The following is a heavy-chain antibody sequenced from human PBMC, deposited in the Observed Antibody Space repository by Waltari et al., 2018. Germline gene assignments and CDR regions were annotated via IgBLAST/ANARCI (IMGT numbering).Heavy chain of an antibody. CDR1: GGTFRSYA. J-gene: IGHJ4*02. D-gene: IGHD3-22*01. CDR3: ATFYYYDSSGYYSWVDY. Sequence: QVQLVQSGAAVKKPGSSVKVSCKSSGGTFRSYASSWVRPSPGTGLEWMGGIIPIFGTANYAQKFQGRVTITADESTSTAYMELSSLRSEDTAVYYCATFYYYDSSGYYSWVDYWGQGTLVTVSS. V-gene: IGHV1-69*12. CDR2: IIPIFGTA.